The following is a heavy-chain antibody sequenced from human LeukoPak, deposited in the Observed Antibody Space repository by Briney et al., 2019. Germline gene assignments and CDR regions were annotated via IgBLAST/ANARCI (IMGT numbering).Heavy chain of an antibody. Sequence: PGGSLRLSCAASGSTFSSYSMNWVRQAPGKGLEWVSYITSSSTIINYADSVKGRFTISRDNAKNSLYLQMNSLRDEDTAVYYCARGRTGMAYFDYWGQGTLVTASS. CDR2: ITSSSTII. CDR3: ARGRTGMAYFDY. D-gene: IGHD5-24*01. CDR1: GSTFSSYS. J-gene: IGHJ4*02. V-gene: IGHV3-48*02.